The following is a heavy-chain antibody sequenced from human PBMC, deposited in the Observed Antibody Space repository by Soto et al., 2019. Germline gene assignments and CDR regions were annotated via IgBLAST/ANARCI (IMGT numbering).Heavy chain of an antibody. CDR2: ISGSGDST. Sequence: EVQLLESGGGLVQPGGSLRLSCAASGFTFSSYAMNWVRQAPGKGLEWVSVISGSGDSTYYADSAKGRFTISRDNSKNTLYLQMNSLRAEDTAVYYCARRERGWYFDLWGRGTLVTVSS. V-gene: IGHV3-23*01. CDR3: ARRERGWYFDL. CDR1: GFTFSSYA. J-gene: IGHJ2*01.